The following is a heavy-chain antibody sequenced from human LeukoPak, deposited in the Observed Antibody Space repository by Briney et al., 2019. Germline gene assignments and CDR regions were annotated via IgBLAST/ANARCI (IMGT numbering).Heavy chain of an antibody. J-gene: IGHJ4*02. CDR2: IYYSGST. CDR1: GGSVSSGSYY. CDR3: ARDSDGSGSYGH. Sequence: SETLSLTCTVSGGSVSSGSYYWSWIRQPPGKGLEWIGYIYYSGSTNYNPSLKSRVTVSVDTSKNQFSLKLSSVTAADTAVYYCARDSDGSGSYGHWGQGTLVTVSS. V-gene: IGHV4-61*01. D-gene: IGHD3-10*01.